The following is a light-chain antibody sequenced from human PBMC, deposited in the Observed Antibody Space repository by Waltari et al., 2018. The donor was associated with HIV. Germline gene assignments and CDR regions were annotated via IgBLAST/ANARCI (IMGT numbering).Light chain of an antibody. CDR3: GSYAGSNTLE. CDR1: NGDVGGYYY. Sequence: QSALTQPASVSGSPGQSITISCTGSNGDVGGYYYVSWYQRHPGKAPKLIIYEVTNRPSVVSNRFSGSKSGNTASLTISGLQAEDEADYFCGSYAGSNTLEFGGGTKLTVL. J-gene: IGLJ2*01. CDR2: EVT. V-gene: IGLV2-14*01.